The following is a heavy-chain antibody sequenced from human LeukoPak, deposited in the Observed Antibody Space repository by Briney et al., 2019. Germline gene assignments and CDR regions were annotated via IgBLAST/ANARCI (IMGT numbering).Heavy chain of an antibody. CDR3: TRDFTMVRGVIMKFDY. CDR2: ISSSSSYI. J-gene: IGHJ4*02. CDR1: GFTFSSYS. D-gene: IGHD3-10*01. V-gene: IGHV3-21*01. Sequence: GGSLRLSCAASGFTFSSYSMNWVRQAPGKGLEWVSSISSSSSYIYYADSVKGRFTISRDNAKNSLYLQMNSLRAEDTAVYYCTRDFTMVRGVIMKFDYWGQGTLVTVSS.